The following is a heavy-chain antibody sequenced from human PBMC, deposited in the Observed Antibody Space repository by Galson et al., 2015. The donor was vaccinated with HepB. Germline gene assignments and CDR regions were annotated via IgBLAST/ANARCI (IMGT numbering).Heavy chain of an antibody. J-gene: IGHJ5*02. CDR3: AKKYCSSTSCYGDP. D-gene: IGHD2-2*01. CDR1: GFTFSSYW. Sequence: SLRLSCAASGFTFSSYWMHWVRQAPGKGLEWVSAISGSGGSTYYADSVKGRFTISRDNSKNTLYLQMNSLRDEDTAVYYCAKKYCSSTSCYGDPWGQGTLVTVSS. CDR2: ISGSGGST. V-gene: IGHV3-23*01.